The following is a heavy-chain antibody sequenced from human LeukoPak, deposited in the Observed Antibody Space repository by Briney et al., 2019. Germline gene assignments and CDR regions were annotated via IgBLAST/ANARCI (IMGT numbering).Heavy chain of an antibody. Sequence: PGGSLRLSCAASGFTFSSYAMSWVRQAPGKGLEWVSAISGSGGSTYYADSVKGRFTISRDSSKNTLYLQMNYLRAEDTAVYYCVREIGNSGSYDWGQGTLDTVA. CDR1: GFTFSSYA. CDR3: VREIGNSGSYD. V-gene: IGHV3-23*01. CDR2: ISGSGGST. D-gene: IGHD1-26*01. J-gene: IGHJ4*02.